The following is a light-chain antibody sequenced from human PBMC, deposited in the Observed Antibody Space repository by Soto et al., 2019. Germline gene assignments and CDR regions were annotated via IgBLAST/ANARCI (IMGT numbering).Light chain of an antibody. V-gene: IGLV1-40*01. CDR3: QSYDSSLSSWV. Sequence: QSVLTQPPSVSGAPGQRVTISCTGSSSNIGAGYDVHWYQQLPGTAPKLLIYDNNNQPSGVPDRFSGSKSGTSASLAITGLQAEDEADYYCQSYDSSLSSWVFGGGTKVTVL. CDR2: DNN. CDR1: SSNIGAGYD. J-gene: IGLJ3*02.